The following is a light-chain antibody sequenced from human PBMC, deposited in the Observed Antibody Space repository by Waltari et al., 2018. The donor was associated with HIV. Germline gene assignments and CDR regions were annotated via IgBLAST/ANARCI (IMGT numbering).Light chain of an antibody. V-gene: IGKV3-20*01. CDR2: GAS. Sequence: EIVLTQSPGTLSLSPGERATLSCRASRNVPVNFLAWYRQKSGQPPRLLIYGASSRATGTPARFSGSGSGTDFTLTISSLEPEDFAVYYCQQPEGTFGPGTKVDIK. CDR1: RNVPVNF. CDR3: QQPEGT. J-gene: IGKJ3*01.